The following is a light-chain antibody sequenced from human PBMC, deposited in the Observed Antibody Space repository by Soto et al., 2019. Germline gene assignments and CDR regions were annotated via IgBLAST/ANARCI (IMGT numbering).Light chain of an antibody. J-gene: IGKJ5*01. CDR3: QKYSSAPFT. V-gene: IGKV1-27*01. CDR1: QGISNY. Sequence: DTQMTQSPSSLSASVGDRVTITCRASQGISNYLAWYQQKPGKVPKLLIYAASTLQSGVPSRFSGSGSGTDFTLTISSLQPEVVGAYYCQKYSSAPFTFGQGTRLEIK. CDR2: AAS.